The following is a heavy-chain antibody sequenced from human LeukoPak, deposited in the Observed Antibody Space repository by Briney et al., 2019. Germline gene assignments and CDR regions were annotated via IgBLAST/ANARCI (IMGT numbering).Heavy chain of an antibody. CDR2: INHSGST. CDR3: ARGVPFDSYSSQPERDAFDI. CDR1: GGSFSAYY. D-gene: IGHD4-11*01. J-gene: IGHJ3*02. Sequence: PSETLSLTCAVYGGSFSAYYWSWIRQPPGKGLEWIGEINHSGSTYYSPSLKSRVTISVDTSKNQFSLKLTSVTAADTAVYYCARGVPFDSYSSQPERDAFDIWGQGTMVTVSS. V-gene: IGHV4-34*01.